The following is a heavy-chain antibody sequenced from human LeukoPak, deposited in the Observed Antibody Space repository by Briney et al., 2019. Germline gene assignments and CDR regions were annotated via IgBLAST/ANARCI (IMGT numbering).Heavy chain of an antibody. J-gene: IGHJ5*02. Sequence: VSVKVSCKASGYTFTSYGISWVRQAPGQGLEWMGWISAYNGNTNYAQKLQGRVTMTTDTSTSTAYMELRSLRSDDTAVYYCARDGVAGTTGNWFDPWGQGTLVTVSS. CDR3: ARDGVAGTTGNWFDP. V-gene: IGHV1-18*01. CDR1: GYTFTSYG. D-gene: IGHD6-19*01. CDR2: ISAYNGNT.